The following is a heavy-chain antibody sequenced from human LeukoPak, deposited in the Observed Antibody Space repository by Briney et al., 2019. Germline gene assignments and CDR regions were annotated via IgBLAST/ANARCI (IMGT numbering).Heavy chain of an antibody. J-gene: IGHJ3*02. CDR1: VYTFTNYY. Sequence: ASVKVSCKASVYTFTNYYIHWVRQAPGQGLEWMGWINSNRGGTNYAQKFQGRVTMTRDTSISTAYMELRSLRSDDTAVYYCARDLGDDAFDIWGPGTMVTVSS. D-gene: IGHD3-3*01. V-gene: IGHV1-2*02. CDR3: ARDLGDDAFDI. CDR2: INSNRGGT.